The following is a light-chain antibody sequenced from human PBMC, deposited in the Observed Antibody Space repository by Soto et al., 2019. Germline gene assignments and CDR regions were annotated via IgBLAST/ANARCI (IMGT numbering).Light chain of an antibody. J-gene: IGKJ1*01. Sequence: EIVLTQSPATLSLSPGERATLSCRASQSVSSYLAWYQQKPGQAPRLLIYDASNSATGIPARFSGSGSGPDFTLTISILAPEDFAVYYCQQRSKWPPWTLGKWTKVEIK. V-gene: IGKV3-11*01. CDR3: QQRSKWPPWT. CDR1: QSVSSY. CDR2: DAS.